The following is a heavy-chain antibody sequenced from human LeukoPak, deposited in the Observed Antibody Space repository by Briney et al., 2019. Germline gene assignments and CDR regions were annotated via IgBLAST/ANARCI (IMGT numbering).Heavy chain of an antibody. J-gene: IGHJ4*02. CDR3: ARVEGEDTAMFY. CDR1: FGSISRGDYY. V-gene: IGHV4-30-4*01. Sequence: SLTCTVSFGSISRGDYYWGWIRQPPGEGLEWIGYIYYSGSTYYNPSLKSRVTISVDTSKNQFSLKLSSVTAADTAVYYCARVEGEDTAMFYWGQGTLVTVSS. CDR2: IYYSGST. D-gene: IGHD5-18*01.